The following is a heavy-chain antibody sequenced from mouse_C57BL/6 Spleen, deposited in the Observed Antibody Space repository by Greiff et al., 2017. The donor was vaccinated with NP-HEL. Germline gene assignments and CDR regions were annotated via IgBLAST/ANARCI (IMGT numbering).Heavy chain of an antibody. D-gene: IGHD3-3*01. CDR2: INPGSGGT. CDR3: AREGGRAMDY. J-gene: IGHJ4*01. V-gene: IGHV1-54*01. Sequence: QVQLKQSGAELVRPGTSVKVSCKASGYAFTNYLIEWVKQRPGQGLEWIGVINPGSGGTNYNEKFKGKATLTADKSSSTAYMQLSSLTSEDSAVYFCAREGGRAMDYWGQGTSVTVSS. CDR1: GYAFTNYL.